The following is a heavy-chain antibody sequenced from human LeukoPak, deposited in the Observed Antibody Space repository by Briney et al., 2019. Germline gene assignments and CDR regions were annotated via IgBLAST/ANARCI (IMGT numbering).Heavy chain of an antibody. CDR3: AKAGGTTGSMRFYMDV. J-gene: IGHJ6*03. Sequence: PGGSLRLSCAASGFTFNSYWMLWVRQAPGEGLVWVSRISSDEISTNYAASVRGRFTISRDNAKNTLYLQMDSLRAEDTAVYYCAKAGGTTGSMRFYMDVWGKGTTVTVSS. V-gene: IGHV3-74*01. CDR1: GFTFNSYW. CDR2: ISSDEIST. D-gene: IGHD1-1*01.